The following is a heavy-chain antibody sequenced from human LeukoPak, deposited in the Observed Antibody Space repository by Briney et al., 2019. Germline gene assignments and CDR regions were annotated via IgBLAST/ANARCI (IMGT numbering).Heavy chain of an antibody. CDR1: GFTFSSYA. J-gene: IGHJ4*02. D-gene: IGHD3-10*01. Sequence: GGSLRLSCAASGFTFSSYAMSWVRQAPGKGLEWVSAISGSGGSTYYADSVKGRFTISRDNSKNTLYLQMSSLRAEDTAVYYCAKVERFGELLSPFDYWGQGTLVTVSS. V-gene: IGHV3-23*01. CDR3: AKVERFGELLSPFDY. CDR2: ISGSGGST.